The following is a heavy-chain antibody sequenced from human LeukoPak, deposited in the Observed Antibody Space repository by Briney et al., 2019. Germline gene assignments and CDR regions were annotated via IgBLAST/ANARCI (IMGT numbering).Heavy chain of an antibody. D-gene: IGHD2-21*02. CDR3: ARGPHIVVVTAIDY. CDR2: IWYDGSNK. J-gene: IGHJ4*02. Sequence: HPGKSLRLSCAASGFTFSDYGTHWVRQAPGKGLEWVAVIWYDGSNKYYADSVKGRFTISRDNSKNTLYLQMNSLRAEDTAVYYCARGPHIVVVTAIDYWGQGILVTVST. CDR1: GFTFSDYG. V-gene: IGHV3-33*01.